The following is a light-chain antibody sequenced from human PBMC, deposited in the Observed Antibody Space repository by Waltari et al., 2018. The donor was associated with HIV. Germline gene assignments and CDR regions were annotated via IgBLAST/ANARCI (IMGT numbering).Light chain of an antibody. CDR2: EVI. Sequence: QSALTQPASVSASPGQSIAISCTGISSDFGNYNLVSWFHPHPGKAPKLMIYEVIKRPSGVSDRFSGSRSGNTASLIISGLQAEDDADYYCCSYAGGPAWSFGGGTRLTVL. CDR1: SSDFGNYNL. V-gene: IGLV2-23*02. CDR3: CSYAGGPAWS. J-gene: IGLJ3*02.